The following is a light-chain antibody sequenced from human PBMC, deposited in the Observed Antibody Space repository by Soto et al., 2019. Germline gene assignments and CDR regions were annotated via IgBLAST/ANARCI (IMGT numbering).Light chain of an antibody. CDR1: SSDVGGYNY. Sequence: QSALTQPAAVSGSPGQSITISCTGTSSDVGGYNYVSWYQQHPGKAPKLMIYDVSNRPSGVSNRFSGSKSGNTASLTISGXXXXXXXXXXCXXXTSSSTLYVFGTGTKLTVL. CDR2: DVS. V-gene: IGLV2-14*01. CDR3: XXXTSSSTLYV. J-gene: IGLJ1*01.